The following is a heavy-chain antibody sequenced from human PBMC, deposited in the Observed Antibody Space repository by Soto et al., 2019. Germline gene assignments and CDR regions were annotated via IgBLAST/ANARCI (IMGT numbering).Heavy chain of an antibody. Sequence: GGSLRLSCAASGFTFSSYGMHWVRQAPGKGLEWVAVISYDGSNKYYADSVKGRFTISRDNSKNTLYLQMNSLRAEDTAVYYCAKDHTWGRPDLDYVVPYFDYWGQGTLVTVSS. D-gene: IGHD4-17*01. CDR2: ISYDGSNK. CDR3: AKDHTWGRPDLDYVVPYFDY. CDR1: GFTFSSYG. J-gene: IGHJ4*02. V-gene: IGHV3-30*18.